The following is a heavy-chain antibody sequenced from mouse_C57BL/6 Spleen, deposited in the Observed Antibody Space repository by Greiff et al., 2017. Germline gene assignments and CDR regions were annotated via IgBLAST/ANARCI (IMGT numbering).Heavy chain of an antibody. CDR2: LDPEAGDT. CDR1: GFNIKDYY. CDR3: TTFSTVGYFDV. J-gene: IGHJ1*03. V-gene: IGHV14-1*01. D-gene: IGHD1-1*01. Sequence: EVKLQQSGAELVRPGASVKLSCTASGFNIKDYYMNWVKQRPEQGLEWIGRLDPEAGDTEYAPKFQGKATMTADTSSNTAYLQLSSLTSEDTAVYYCTTFSTVGYFDVWGTGTTVTVSS.